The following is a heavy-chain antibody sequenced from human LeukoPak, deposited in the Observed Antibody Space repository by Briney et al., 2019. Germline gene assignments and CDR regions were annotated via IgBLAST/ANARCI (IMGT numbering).Heavy chain of an antibody. CDR2: ISSSSSYT. Sequence: PGGSLRLSCAASGFTFSDYYMSWIRQAPGKGLEWVSYISSSSSYTNYADSVKGRFTISRDNAKNSLYLQMNSLRAEDTAVYYCARDSPRCSSTSCLEDHGMDVWGQGTTVTVSS. CDR1: GFTFSDYY. V-gene: IGHV3-11*05. J-gene: IGHJ6*02. CDR3: ARDSPRCSSTSCLEDHGMDV. D-gene: IGHD2-2*01.